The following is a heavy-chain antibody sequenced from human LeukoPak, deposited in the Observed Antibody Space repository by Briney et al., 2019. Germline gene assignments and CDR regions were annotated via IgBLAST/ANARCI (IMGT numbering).Heavy chain of an antibody. Sequence: SETLSLTCAVYGGSLSGYYWSWIRQPPGKGLEWIGEINHSGSTNYNPSLKSRVTISVDTSKNQFSLKLSSVTAADTAVYYCARGGPYDLGHGFDNWGQGTLVTVSS. CDR1: GGSLSGYY. V-gene: IGHV4-34*01. J-gene: IGHJ4*02. D-gene: IGHD3-3*01. CDR3: ARGGPYDLGHGFDN. CDR2: INHSGST.